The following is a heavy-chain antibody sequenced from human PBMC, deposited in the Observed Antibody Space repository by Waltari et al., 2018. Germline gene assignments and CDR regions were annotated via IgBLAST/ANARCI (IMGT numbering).Heavy chain of an antibody. V-gene: IGHV4-59*01. Sequence: QVQLQESGPGLVKPSETLSLTCTVSGGSISSYYWRWIRQPPGKGLEWIGYIYYSGSTNYNPSLKSRVTISVDTSKNQFSLKLSSVTAADTAVYYCARKDGGSSSPGWFDPWGQGTLVTVSS. CDR3: ARKDGGSSSPGWFDP. CDR2: IYYSGST. D-gene: IGHD6-13*01. CDR1: GGSISSYY. J-gene: IGHJ5*02.